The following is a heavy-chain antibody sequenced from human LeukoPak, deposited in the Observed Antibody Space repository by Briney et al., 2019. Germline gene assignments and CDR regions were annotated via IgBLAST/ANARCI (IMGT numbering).Heavy chain of an antibody. CDR1: GFTLSSYW. CDR2: IKQDGSEK. CDR3: ARDLVTVAGTEVGY. V-gene: IGHV3-7*01. Sequence: GGSLRLSCAASGFTLSSYWMSWVRQAPGKGLEWVANIKQDGSEKYYVDSVKGRFTISRDNAKNSLYLQMNSLRAEDTAVYYCARDLVTVAGTEVGYWGQGTLVTVSS. D-gene: IGHD6-19*01. J-gene: IGHJ4*02.